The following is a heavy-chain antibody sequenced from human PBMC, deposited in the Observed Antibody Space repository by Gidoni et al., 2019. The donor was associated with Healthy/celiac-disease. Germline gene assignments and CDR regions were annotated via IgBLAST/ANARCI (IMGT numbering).Heavy chain of an antibody. D-gene: IGHD3-10*01. CDR3: VRGSITMVQGVIRAYGMDV. CDR2: IWYDGSNK. CDR1: GFSFSSFG. J-gene: IGHJ6*02. V-gene: IGHV3-33*01. Sequence: QVQLVESGGGVVQPGRSLRLSCAASGFSFSSFGMHWVRQAPGKGLEWVAVIWYDGSNKYYADSVKGRFTISRDNSKNTLSLQMNSLRAEDTAVYYCVRGSITMVQGVIRAYGMDVWGQGTTVTVS.